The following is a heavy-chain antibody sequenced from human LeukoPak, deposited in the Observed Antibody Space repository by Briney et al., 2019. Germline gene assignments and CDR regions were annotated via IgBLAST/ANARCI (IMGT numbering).Heavy chain of an antibody. CDR3: AKENGYNYYFDY. V-gene: IGHV3-23*01. Sequence: GSLRLSFAASGXTFSTYAMSWVRQAPGKGLEWVSAISGSGGSTNYADSVKGRFTISRDNSKNTLYLQMNSLRAEDTAVYYCAKENGYNYYFDYWGQGTLVTVSS. J-gene: IGHJ4*02. CDR2: ISGSGGST. CDR1: GXTFSTYA. D-gene: IGHD5-24*01.